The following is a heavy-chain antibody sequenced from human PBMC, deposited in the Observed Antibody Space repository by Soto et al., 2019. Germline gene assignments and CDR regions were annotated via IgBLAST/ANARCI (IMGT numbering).Heavy chain of an antibody. CDR3: ARHARVAIRGNKGNWFDP. D-gene: IGHD2-2*02. V-gene: IGHV5-51*01. J-gene: IGHJ5*02. CDR1: GDSFTSFG. Sequence: SCESLKISCKVSGDSFTSFGIGWVCQIPGKGQGLKWISYPYDSGTSYCPSFLDQGTHSAVKSISTAYLQWSSLKASATAMYYCARHARVAIRGNKGNWFDPWGQGTLVTVSS. CDR2: SYPYDSGT.